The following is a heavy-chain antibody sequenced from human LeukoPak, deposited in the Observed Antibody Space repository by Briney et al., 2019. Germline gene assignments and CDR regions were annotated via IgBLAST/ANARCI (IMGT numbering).Heavy chain of an antibody. CDR2: ISYDGSNK. CDR1: GFTFSTYG. CDR3: AKDKTWGYFDY. D-gene: IGHD3-16*01. Sequence: GGSLRLSCAASGFTFSTYGMHWVRQAPGKGLEWVAVISYDGSNKYYADSVKGRFTISRDSSKNTLYLQMNSLRAEDTAVYYCAKDKTWGYFDYWGQGTLVTVSS. V-gene: IGHV3-30*18. J-gene: IGHJ4*02.